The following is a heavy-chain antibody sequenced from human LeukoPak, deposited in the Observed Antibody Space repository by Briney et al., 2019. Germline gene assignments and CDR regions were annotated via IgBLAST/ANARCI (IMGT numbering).Heavy chain of an antibody. CDR1: GFTFSSYG. V-gene: IGHV3-23*01. CDR3: AKDRPSGSYYYH. CDR2: ISGSGDST. J-gene: IGHJ4*02. Sequence: PGGSLRLSCAASGFTFSSYGMNWVHQAPGKGLEWVSAISGSGDSTYYADSVKGRFTIPRDNSKNTLYLQMNSLRAEDTAVYYCAKDRPSGSYYYHWGQGTLVTVSS. D-gene: IGHD1-26*01.